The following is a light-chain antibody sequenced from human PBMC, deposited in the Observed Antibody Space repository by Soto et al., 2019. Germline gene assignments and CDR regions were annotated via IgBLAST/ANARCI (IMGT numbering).Light chain of an antibody. CDR1: SSDVGGYNY. Sequence: QSVLAQPAPVSGSPGQSITISCTGTSSDVGGYNYVSWYQQHPGKAPKLMIYDVSNRPSGVSNRSSSSKSGNTASLTISGLQAEDEADYYCSSYTSSSTLSYVFGTGTKVTVL. CDR3: SSYTSSSTLSYV. CDR2: DVS. J-gene: IGLJ1*01. V-gene: IGLV2-14*01.